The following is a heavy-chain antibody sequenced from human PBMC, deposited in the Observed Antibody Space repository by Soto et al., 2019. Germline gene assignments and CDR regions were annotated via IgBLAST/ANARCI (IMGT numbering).Heavy chain of an antibody. CDR1: GFTVGSTF. CDR2: IYAAGST. J-gene: IGHJ4*02. Sequence: EVQLVESGGGLIQPGKSLRLSCVASGFTVGSTFMTWVRQAPGKGLECVSVIYAAGSTYYTDSVKGRFTVSRDDSKNTMYLQMNSLRVEDTAVYYCARGPPISGDLVTGDYWGQGTRVTVSS. CDR3: ARGPPISGDLVTGDY. D-gene: IGHD7-27*01. V-gene: IGHV3-53*01.